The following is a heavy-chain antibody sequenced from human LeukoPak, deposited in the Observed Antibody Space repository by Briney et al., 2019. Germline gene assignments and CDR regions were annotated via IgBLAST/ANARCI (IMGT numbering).Heavy chain of an antibody. D-gene: IGHD6-19*01. Sequence: GGSLRLSCAASGFTFDNYAMSWVRQAPGKGLEWVSVISGSGGSTYYADSVKGRFTISRDNSNNTLYLQMNSLRAEDTAIYYCARDQWLAYYYHGMDVWGQGTTVTVSS. CDR3: ARDQWLAYYYHGMDV. J-gene: IGHJ6*02. V-gene: IGHV3-23*01. CDR1: GFTFDNYA. CDR2: ISGSGGST.